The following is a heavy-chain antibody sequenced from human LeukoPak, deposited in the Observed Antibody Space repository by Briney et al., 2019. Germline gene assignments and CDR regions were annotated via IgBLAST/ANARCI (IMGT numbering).Heavy chain of an antibody. V-gene: IGHV4-59*01. Sequence: PSETLSLTCTVSGGSITGYYWTWIRQPPGKGLEWIGYISDSGSTNYKPSLKSRVTMSVDSSNTEFSLRLNSVTAADTAVYYCARVFRGAVTSNWFDPWGQGTLVTVSS. J-gene: IGHJ5*02. CDR3: ARVFRGAVTSNWFDP. CDR2: ISDSGST. CDR1: GGSITGYY. D-gene: IGHD4-17*01.